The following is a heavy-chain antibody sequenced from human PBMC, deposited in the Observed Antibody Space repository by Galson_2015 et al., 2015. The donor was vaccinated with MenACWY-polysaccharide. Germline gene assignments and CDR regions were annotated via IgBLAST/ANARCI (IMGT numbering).Heavy chain of an antibody. J-gene: IGHJ6*02. D-gene: IGHD2-2*02. CDR1: GFTFSSYV. Sequence: SLRLSCAASGFTFSSYVMTWVRQAPGKGLEWVSGVSGSGGTTDYADSVKGRFTISRDNSRSTVYLHMNSLRAEDTAVCYCATVPSAILGLNDYYYYGLEVWGQGTTVTVSS. V-gene: IGHV3-23*01. CDR2: VSGSGGTT. CDR3: ATVPSAILGLNDYYYYGLEV.